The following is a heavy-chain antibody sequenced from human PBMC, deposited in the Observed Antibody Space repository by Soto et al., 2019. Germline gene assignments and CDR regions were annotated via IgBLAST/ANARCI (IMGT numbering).Heavy chain of an antibody. CDR2: VFSSGST. CDR1: GGAISSYY. CDR3: ARVEFSYFGMEV. D-gene: IGHD3-3*01. V-gene: IGHV4-4*07. J-gene: IGHJ6*02. Sequence: SETLSLTCSVPGGAISSYYWSWVRQPAGKGLEWIGRVFSSGSTNYNASLKSRVTMSIDTSKNEVSLTLRSVTAADTAVYYCARVEFSYFGMEVWGPGTTVTVS.